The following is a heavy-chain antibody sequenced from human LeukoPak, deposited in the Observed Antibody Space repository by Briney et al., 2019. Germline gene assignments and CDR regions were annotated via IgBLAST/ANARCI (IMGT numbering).Heavy chain of an antibody. CDR1: GFTFSDYY. J-gene: IGHJ4*02. Sequence: NPGGSLRLSCAASGFTFSDYYMSWIRQAPGKGLEWVSYISSSGSTIYYADSVKGRFTISRDNAKNSLYLQMNSLRAEDTAVYYCARGPRSSTSRAMYWGQGTLVTVSS. D-gene: IGHD2-2*01. CDR3: ARGPRSSTSRAMY. CDR2: ISSSGSTI. V-gene: IGHV3-11*01.